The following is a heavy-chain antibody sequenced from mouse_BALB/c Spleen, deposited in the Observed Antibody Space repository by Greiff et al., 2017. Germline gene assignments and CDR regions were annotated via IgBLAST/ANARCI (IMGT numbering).Heavy chain of an antibody. V-gene: IGHV1S34*01. Sequence: LVKTGASVKISCKASGYSFTGYYMHWVKQSHGKSLEWIGYISCYNGATSYNQKFKGKATFTVDTSSSTAYMQFNSLTSEDSAVYYCAGSGYGNYVFDYWGQGTTLTVSS. J-gene: IGHJ2*01. CDR3: AGSGYGNYVFDY. CDR1: GYSFTGYY. D-gene: IGHD2-10*02. CDR2: ISCYNGAT.